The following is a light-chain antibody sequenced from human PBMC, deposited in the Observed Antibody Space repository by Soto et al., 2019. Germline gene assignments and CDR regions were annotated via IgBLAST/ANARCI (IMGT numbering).Light chain of an antibody. CDR3: QQYNDWPPIT. J-gene: IGKJ5*01. Sequence: EIVMTQSPATLSVSPGEKATLSCRASQSLSTNLAWYQQRPGQAPRLLIYGASTRASGIPARFRGSGSGTEFTITISSLQLEDFAVYDCQQYNDWPPITFGQGTRLEIK. CDR1: QSLSTN. V-gene: IGKV3-15*01. CDR2: GAS.